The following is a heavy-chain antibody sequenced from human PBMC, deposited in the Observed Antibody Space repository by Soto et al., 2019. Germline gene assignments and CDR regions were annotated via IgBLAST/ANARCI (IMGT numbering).Heavy chain of an antibody. J-gene: IGHJ5*02. V-gene: IGHV3-30*18. D-gene: IGHD3-10*01. CDR3: TKDQQHPRARGGFAP. Sequence: QVQLVESGGGVVQPGRSLRLSCAASGFTVSSYGMHWVRQAPGKGLEWVAHISKDGGNKYYGDSVKGRFTISRDNSENTLYLEVNSLRPGDTAVYYCTKDQQHPRARGGFAPGGQGTLVIVSS. CDR1: GFTVSSYG. CDR2: ISKDGGNK.